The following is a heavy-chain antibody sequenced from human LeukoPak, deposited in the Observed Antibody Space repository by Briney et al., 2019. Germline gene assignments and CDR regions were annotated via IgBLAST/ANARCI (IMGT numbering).Heavy chain of an antibody. V-gene: IGHV4-31*03. CDR1: GGSINSDGYY. J-gene: IGHJ5*02. CDR2: IYYSGST. Sequence: SQTLSLTCTASGGSINSDGYYWSWIRQHPGKGLEWIGYIYYSGSTYYNPSLKSRVTISVDTSKNQFSLKLSSVTAADTAVYYCASGSSWSHWFDPWGQGTLVTVSS. CDR3: ASGSSWSHWFDP. D-gene: IGHD6-13*01.